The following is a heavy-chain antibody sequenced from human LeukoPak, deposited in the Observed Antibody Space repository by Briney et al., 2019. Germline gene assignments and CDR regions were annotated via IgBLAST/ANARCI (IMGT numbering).Heavy chain of an antibody. CDR2: IYYSGST. Sequence: SETLSLTCTVSGGSISSYYWSWIRQPPGKGLEWIGYIYYSGSTNYNPSLKSRVTISVDTSKNQFSLKLSSVTAADTAVYYCARDRYWGQGTLVTVPS. CDR3: ARDRY. CDR1: GGSISSYY. V-gene: IGHV4-59*12. J-gene: IGHJ4*02.